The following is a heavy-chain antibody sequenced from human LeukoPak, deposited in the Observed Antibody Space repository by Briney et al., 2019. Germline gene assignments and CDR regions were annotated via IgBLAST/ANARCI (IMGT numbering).Heavy chain of an antibody. Sequence: GGSLRLSCAASGFTFSSYGMHWVRQAPGKGLEWVSAISGGGSSTYYADFVKGRFTISRDNAKNTLYMQMNSLRAEDTAVYYCATHCSSTTCYAYWGQGTLVTVSS. CDR1: GFTFSSYG. D-gene: IGHD2-2*01. CDR2: ISGGGSST. CDR3: ATHCSSTTCYAY. V-gene: IGHV3-23*01. J-gene: IGHJ4*02.